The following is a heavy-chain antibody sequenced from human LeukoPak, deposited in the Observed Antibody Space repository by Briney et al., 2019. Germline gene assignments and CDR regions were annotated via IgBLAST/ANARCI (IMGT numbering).Heavy chain of an antibody. CDR3: AKSGKLLWFGELSGVGYFDY. Sequence: GGSLRLSCAASGFTFSSYAMSWVRQAPGKGLEWVSAITGSGGYTYYAESVKGRFTISRDNSKNTLYLQMNSLRAEDTAVYYCAKSGKLLWFGELSGVGYFDYWGQGTLVTVSS. J-gene: IGHJ4*02. CDR2: ITGSGGYT. D-gene: IGHD3-10*01. CDR1: GFTFSSYA. V-gene: IGHV3-23*01.